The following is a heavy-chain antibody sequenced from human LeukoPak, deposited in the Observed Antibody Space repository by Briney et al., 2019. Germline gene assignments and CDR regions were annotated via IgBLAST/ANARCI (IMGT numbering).Heavy chain of an antibody. CDR1: GGSISSSSYY. Sequence: PSETLSLTCTVSGGSISSSSYYWGWIRQPPGKGLEWIGSIYYSGSTYYNPPLKSRVTISVDTSKNQFSLKLSSVTAADTAVYYCARRGFRNWFDPWGQGTLVTVSS. D-gene: IGHD3-10*01. V-gene: IGHV4-39*07. CDR3: ARRGFRNWFDP. CDR2: IYYSGST. J-gene: IGHJ5*02.